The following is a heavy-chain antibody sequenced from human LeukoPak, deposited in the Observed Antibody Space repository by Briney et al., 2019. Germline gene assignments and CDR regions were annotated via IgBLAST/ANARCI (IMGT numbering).Heavy chain of an antibody. CDR2: ISSSSSYI. D-gene: IGHD4-17*01. V-gene: IGHV3-21*04. J-gene: IGHJ4*02. Sequence: GGSLRLSCAASGFTFSSYSMNWVRQAPGKGLEWVSSISSSSSYIYYADSVKGRFTISRDNSKNTLYLQINSLRAEDTAVYYCARDQRLYGDYTYFDYWGQGTLVTVSS. CDR3: ARDQRLYGDYTYFDY. CDR1: GFTFSSYS.